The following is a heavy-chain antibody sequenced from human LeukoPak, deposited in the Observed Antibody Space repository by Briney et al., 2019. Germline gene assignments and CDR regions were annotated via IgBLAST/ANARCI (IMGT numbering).Heavy chain of an antibody. CDR2: ISAYSGNT. J-gene: IGHJ4*02. CDR3: ARDAVSTVTAGGIDY. Sequence: ASVKVSCNASGYTFTSYGFSWGRQAPGQGLEWMAWISAYSGNTEYAENIQGRVTMTTDTSTSTAYMELRSLRSDDTAVYYCARDAVSTVTAGGIDYWGQGTLVTVSS. D-gene: IGHD2-21*02. V-gene: IGHV1-18*01. CDR1: GYTFTSYG.